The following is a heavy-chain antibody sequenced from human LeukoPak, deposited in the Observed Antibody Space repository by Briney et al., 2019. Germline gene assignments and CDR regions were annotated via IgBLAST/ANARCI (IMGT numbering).Heavy chain of an antibody. CDR2: ISSSSSYI. D-gene: IGHD3-10*01. V-gene: IGHV3-21*01. J-gene: IGHJ5*02. CDR3: ARTHYYGSGTSPFDP. CDR1: GFTFSDLT. Sequence: GGSLRLSCAASGFTFSDLTMNWVRQAPGKGLELVSSISSSSSYIYYADSVKGRFTISRDNAKNSLYLQMNSLRAENTALYYCARTHYYGSGTSPFDPWGQGTLVTVSS.